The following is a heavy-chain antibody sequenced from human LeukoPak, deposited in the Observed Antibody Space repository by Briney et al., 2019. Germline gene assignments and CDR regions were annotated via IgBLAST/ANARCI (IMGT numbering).Heavy chain of an antibody. CDR1: GFTFSNYA. D-gene: IGHD4-23*01. J-gene: IGHJ4*02. CDR2: ISYDGGNK. CDR3: VLGHYGGFFDY. V-gene: IGHV3-30*09. Sequence: GRSLRLSCAASGFTFSNYAMHWVRQAPGKGLEWVAAISYDGGNKYYADSVKGRFAISRDNSKNTLYLQMNRLTAEDTAGYYCVLGHYGGFFDYWGQGTLVTVSS.